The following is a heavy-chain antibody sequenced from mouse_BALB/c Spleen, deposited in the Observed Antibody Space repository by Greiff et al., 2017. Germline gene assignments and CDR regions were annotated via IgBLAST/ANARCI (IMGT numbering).Heavy chain of an antibody. J-gene: IGHJ3*01. V-gene: IGHV1-4*01. Sequence: VKLLESGAELARPGASVKMSCKASGYTFTSYTMHWVKQRPGQGLEWIGYINPSSGYTNYNQKFKDKATLTADKSSSTAYMQLSSLTSEDSAVYYCARGLGDYHEGFAYWGQGTLVTVSA. CDR1: GYTFTSYT. D-gene: IGHD1-1*01. CDR3: ARGLGDYHEGFAY. CDR2: INPSSGYT.